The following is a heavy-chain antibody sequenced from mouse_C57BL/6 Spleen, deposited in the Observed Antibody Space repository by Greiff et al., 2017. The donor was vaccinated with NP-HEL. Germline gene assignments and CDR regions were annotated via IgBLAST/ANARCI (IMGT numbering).Heavy chain of an antibody. CDR2: IHPSDSDT. D-gene: IGHD2-1*01. CDR3: AMMGGNYVKIAY. V-gene: IGHV1-74*01. Sequence: QVQLKQPGAELVKPGASVKVSCKASGYTFTSYWMHWVKQRPGQGLEWIGRIHPSDSDTNYNQKFKGKATLTVDKSSSTAYMQLSSLTSEDSAVYYCAMMGGNYVKIAYWGQGTLVTVSA. CDR1: GYTFTSYW. J-gene: IGHJ3*01.